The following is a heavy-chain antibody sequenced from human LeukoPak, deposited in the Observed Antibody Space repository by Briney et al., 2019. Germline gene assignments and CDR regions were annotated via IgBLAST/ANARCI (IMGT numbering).Heavy chain of an antibody. CDR2: IKQDGSET. D-gene: IGHD1-26*01. CDR1: GFTFSHYW. J-gene: IGHJ4*02. V-gene: IGHV3-7*01. CDR3: AKDHEGEWELRY. Sequence: PGGSLRLSCAASGFTFSHYWMSWVRQAPGKGLELVAYIKQDGSETYYVDSMKGRFTISRDNARNSLYLQMKSLRVDDSAVYYCAKDHEGEWELRYWGQGTLVSVSS.